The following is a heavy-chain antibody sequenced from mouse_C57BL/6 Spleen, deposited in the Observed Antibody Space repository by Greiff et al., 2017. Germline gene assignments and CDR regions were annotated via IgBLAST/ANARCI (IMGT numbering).Heavy chain of an antibody. Sequence: VQLVESGPGLVQPSQSLSITCTVSGFSLTSYGVHWVRQSPGKGLEWLGVIWSGGSTDYNAAFISRLRLSKDNSKSQVFFKMNSLQADDTAIYYCARGAYYGSSYDWYFDVWGTGTTVTVSS. CDR1: GFSLTSYG. CDR3: ARGAYYGSSYDWYFDV. D-gene: IGHD1-1*01. J-gene: IGHJ1*03. CDR2: IWSGGST. V-gene: IGHV2-2*01.